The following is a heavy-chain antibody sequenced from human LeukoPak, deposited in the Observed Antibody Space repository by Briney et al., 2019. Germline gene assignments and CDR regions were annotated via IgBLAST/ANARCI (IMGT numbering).Heavy chain of an antibody. D-gene: IGHD5-18*01. CDR1: GGSISSYY. Sequence: SETLSLTCTVSGGSISSYYWSWIRQPPGKGLEWIGYIYYSGSTNYIPSLKSRVTISVDTSKNQFSLKLSSVTAADTAVYYCASGYSYGYQRKWGQGTLVTVSS. CDR3: ASGYSYGYQRK. CDR2: IYYSGST. V-gene: IGHV4-59*01. J-gene: IGHJ4*02.